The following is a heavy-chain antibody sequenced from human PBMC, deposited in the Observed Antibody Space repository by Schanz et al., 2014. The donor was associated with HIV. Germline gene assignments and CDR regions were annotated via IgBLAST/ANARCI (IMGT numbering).Heavy chain of an antibody. V-gene: IGHV3-30*18. CDR2: ISYDGSNK. CDR1: GFTFDSYG. CDR3: AKGPTFGVLTPAD. D-gene: IGHD3-3*01. Sequence: QVQLVESGGGVVQPGRSLRLSCAASGFTFDSYGIHWVRQAPGKGLEWVAVISYDGSNKKYADSVKGRFTISRDNSKNTLYLQMKSLRPEDTAVYYCAKGPTFGVLTPADWGQGTLVTVSS. J-gene: IGHJ4*02.